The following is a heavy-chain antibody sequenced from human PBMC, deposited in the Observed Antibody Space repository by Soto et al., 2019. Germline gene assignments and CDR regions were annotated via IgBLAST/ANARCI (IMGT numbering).Heavy chain of an antibody. D-gene: IGHD3-16*01. Sequence: QVLLVESGGGVVQPGRSLRLSCAASGFTFRSFAMHWVRQAPGKGLEWVSVISFNGLSQFYADSVRGRFTISRDNSKNTLYLQLDSLRPDETAVYYCARGGRGLRGAFDVWGQGTEVSVS. CDR3: ARGGRGLRGAFDV. CDR2: ISFNGLSQ. CDR1: GFTFRSFA. J-gene: IGHJ3*01. V-gene: IGHV3-30*03.